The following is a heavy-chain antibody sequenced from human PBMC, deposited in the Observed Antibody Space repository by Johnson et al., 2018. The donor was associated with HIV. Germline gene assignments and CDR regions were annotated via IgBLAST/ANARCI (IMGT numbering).Heavy chain of an antibody. CDR1: GFTFSSYG. V-gene: IGHV3-30*18. CDR3: ANLEYNSTDAFDS. Sequence: QVQLVESGGGVVQPGRSLRLSCVASGFTFSSYGMNWVRQAPGKGLGWVAVISYDGSEKYYADSVKGRLTSSRDNSKTTLYLQMNSLRAEDTAVYYCANLEYNSTDAFDSWGQGTLGTVSS. J-gene: IGHJ3*02. D-gene: IGHD6-6*01. CDR2: ISYDGSEK.